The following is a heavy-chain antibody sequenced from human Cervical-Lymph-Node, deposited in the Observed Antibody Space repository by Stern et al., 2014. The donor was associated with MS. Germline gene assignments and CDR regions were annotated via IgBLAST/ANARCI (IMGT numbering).Heavy chain of an antibody. CDR3: ARHAPSYCTNTVCYLQRFDF. V-gene: IGHV4-39*01. J-gene: IGHJ4*02. CDR1: GGSVSDKNYY. Sequence: QVQLQESGPGLVTPSETLSLTCTISGGSVSDKNYYWGWVRQTPGKGLEWIGSVSHTKGAYTTPSLKSRVTMSVATPQNQFSLNLRSVTAADTAVYFCARHAPSYCTNTVCYLQRFDFWGQGTLVTVAS. D-gene: IGHD2-2*01. CDR2: VSHTKGA.